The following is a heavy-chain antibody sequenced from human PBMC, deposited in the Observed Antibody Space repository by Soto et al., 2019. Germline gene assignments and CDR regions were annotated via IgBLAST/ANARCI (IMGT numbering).Heavy chain of an antibody. D-gene: IGHD4-4*01. Sequence: QVQLQESGPGLVKPSETLSLTCTISGGSISNYYWSWIRQPPGRGLEWIGYIYYSGNSNYNPSLKGRVPISVDTARTQCSLRLRSVIAADTAMYYCAKGRDDYRAAFAVWGHGTMVTVS. CDR3: AKGRDDYRAAFAV. CDR2: IYYSGNS. J-gene: IGHJ3*01. CDR1: GGSISNYY. V-gene: IGHV4-59*01.